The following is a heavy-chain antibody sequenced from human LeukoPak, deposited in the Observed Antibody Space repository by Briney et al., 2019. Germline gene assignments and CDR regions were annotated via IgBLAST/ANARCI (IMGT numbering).Heavy chain of an antibody. Sequence: ASVKVSCKASGYTFTGYYMHWVRQAPGQGLESMGYIYPNSGATKYAQKFQGRVTMTRDTSISTAYMELSGLGSDDTAVYYCGTLLSNGPFDYWGQGSLVTVSS. V-gene: IGHV1-2*02. CDR2: IYPNSGAT. J-gene: IGHJ4*02. CDR1: GYTFTGYY. CDR3: GTLLSNGPFDY.